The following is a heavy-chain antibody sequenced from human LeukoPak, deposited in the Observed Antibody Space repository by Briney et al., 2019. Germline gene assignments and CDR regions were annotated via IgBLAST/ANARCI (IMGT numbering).Heavy chain of an antibody. CDR3: ASGCSSTSCSPFDY. V-gene: IGHV4-39*07. J-gene: IGHJ4*02. D-gene: IGHD2-2*01. Sequence: PSETLSLTCTVSGGSISSSSYYWGWIRQPPGKGLEWIGSIYYSGSTYYNPSLKSRVTISVDTSKNQFSLKLSSVTAADTAVYYCASGCSSTSCSPFDYWGQGTLVTVSS. CDR2: IYYSGST. CDR1: GGSISSSSYY.